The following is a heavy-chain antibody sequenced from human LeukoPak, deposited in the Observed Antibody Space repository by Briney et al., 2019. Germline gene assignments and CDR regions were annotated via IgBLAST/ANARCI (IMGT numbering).Heavy chain of an antibody. V-gene: IGHV4-4*07. D-gene: IGHD3-9*01. CDR3: ARDHQYYDILTEYYYYYMDV. Sequence: SETLSLTCTVSGGSISNYYWSWIRQPPGKGLEWIGRIYTSGSTNYNPSLKSRVTMSVDTSKNQFSLKLSSVTAADTAVYYCARDHQYYDILTEYYYYYMDVWGKGTTVTISS. J-gene: IGHJ6*03. CDR2: IYTSGST. CDR1: GGSISNYY.